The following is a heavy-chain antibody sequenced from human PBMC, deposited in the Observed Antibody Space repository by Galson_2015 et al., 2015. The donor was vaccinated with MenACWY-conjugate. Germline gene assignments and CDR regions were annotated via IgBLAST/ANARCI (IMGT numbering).Heavy chain of an antibody. CDR2: IYYSGSS. Sequence: LSLTCTVSGASISSYYWSWIRQPPGKGLEWIGYIYYSGSSNYNPSLKSRVTMSVDTSKNQFSLNLSSVTAADTAVYYCARDTSPAIWGQGTLVTVSS. J-gene: IGHJ4*02. V-gene: IGHV4-59*01. CDR3: ARDTSPAI. CDR1: GASISSYY. D-gene: IGHD6-25*01.